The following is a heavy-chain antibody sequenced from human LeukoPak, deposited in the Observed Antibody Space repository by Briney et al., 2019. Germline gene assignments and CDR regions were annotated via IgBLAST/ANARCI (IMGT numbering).Heavy chain of an antibody. V-gene: IGHV4-59*12. CDR1: GAPLSRFY. J-gene: IGHJ4*02. D-gene: IGHD6-19*01. CDR3: VQTAGWPGFDY. CDR2: IYHGVPT. Sequence: SETLSLTCATSGAPLSRFYWSWVRQPPGKGLEWIGEIYHGVPTFYNPSLKSRVTLSVDTSKTHFSLQLASVTAADTAVYYCVQTAGWPGFDYWGQGILVTVSS.